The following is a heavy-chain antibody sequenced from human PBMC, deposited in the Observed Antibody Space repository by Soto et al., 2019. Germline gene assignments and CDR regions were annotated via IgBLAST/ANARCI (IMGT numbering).Heavy chain of an antibody. CDR2: ISWNSAKI. CDR3: AQDAIRGDPYYYYMDV. CDR1: EFTFGDYA. V-gene: IGHV3-9*01. Sequence: EVQLVESGGGLVYPGRSLRLSCEASEFTFGDYAMHWVRQVPGKGLEWVSGISWNSAKIGYADSVRGRFSISRDNAKKSLYLQMNSLRVEDSGLYYCAQDAIRGDPYYYYMDVWGKGTTVTVSS. J-gene: IGHJ6*03. D-gene: IGHD3-10*01.